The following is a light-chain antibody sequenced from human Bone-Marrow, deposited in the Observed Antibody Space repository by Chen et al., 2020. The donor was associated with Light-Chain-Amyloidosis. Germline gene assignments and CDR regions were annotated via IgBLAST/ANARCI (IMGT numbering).Light chain of an antibody. V-gene: IGLV2-14*01. J-gene: IGLJ1*01. CDR2: EDT. CDR1: SSDVGGDNH. CDR3: STYAITNTLV. Sequence: QSALTQPASVSGSPGQSITISCTPTSSDVGGDNHVSWYQPHPDKAPKLMIYEDTNRPSWVPERCSGAKSDKAASLTVSELQAEEETDYWWSTYAITNTLVFGNVTMVTLL.